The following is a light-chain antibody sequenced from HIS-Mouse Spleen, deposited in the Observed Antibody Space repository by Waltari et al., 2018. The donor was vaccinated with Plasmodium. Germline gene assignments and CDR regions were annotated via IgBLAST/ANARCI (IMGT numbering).Light chain of an antibody. V-gene: IGLV5-45*03. CDR1: SGINVGTYR. Sequence: QAVLTQPSSLPASPGASASLTCTLRSGINVGTYRKYWYQQKPGSPPQHLMRYKTAQDKQPGSGVPILVSGSKDASANAGILLISGLQSEDEADYYCMIWHSSAWVFGGGTKLTVL. J-gene: IGLJ3*02. CDR3: MIWHSSAWV. CDR2: YKTAQDK.